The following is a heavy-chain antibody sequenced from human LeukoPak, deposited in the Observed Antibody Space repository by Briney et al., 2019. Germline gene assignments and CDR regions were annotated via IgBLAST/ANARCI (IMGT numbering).Heavy chain of an antibody. CDR3: ASLEDSSGWYGGADY. V-gene: IGHV3-11*04. D-gene: IGHD6-19*01. Sequence: EGSLRLSCEASGFTFSDYYMSWIRQAPGKGLEWVSYISSSGSTKYYADSVKGRFTISRDNAKNSLYLQVNSLRAEDTAVYYCASLEDSSGWYGGADYWGQGTLVTVSS. CDR1: GFTFSDYY. CDR2: ISSSGSTK. J-gene: IGHJ4*02.